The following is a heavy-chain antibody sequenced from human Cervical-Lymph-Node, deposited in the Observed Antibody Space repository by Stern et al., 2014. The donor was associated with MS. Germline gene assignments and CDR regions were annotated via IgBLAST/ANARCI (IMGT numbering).Heavy chain of an antibody. CDR3: ARGSGDNWFDP. CDR2: VIPFVGIS. V-gene: IGHV1-69*04. D-gene: IGHD3-10*01. J-gene: IGHJ5*02. CDR1: GG. Sequence: QDQLVQSGAEVKKPGSSVKVSCKSSGGISWVRQAPGQGLEYMGGVIPFVGISNYPQKCQGRVTITEDTTTNTTYLPLSRLTSADTAVYCCARGSGDNWFDPWGQGTLVTVSS.